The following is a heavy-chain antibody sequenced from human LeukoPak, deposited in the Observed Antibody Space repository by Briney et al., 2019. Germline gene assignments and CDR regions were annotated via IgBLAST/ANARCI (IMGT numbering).Heavy chain of an antibody. Sequence: PGRSLGLSCAASGFPFSSYAMHWVRPAPGKGLEWVAVISYDGSNKYYADSVKGRFTISRDNSKNTLYLQMNSLRAEDTAVYYCARAIAATPNWFDPWGQGTLVTVSS. CDR2: ISYDGSNK. J-gene: IGHJ5*02. V-gene: IGHV3-30-3*01. CDR1: GFPFSSYA. CDR3: ARAIAATPNWFDP. D-gene: IGHD2-15*01.